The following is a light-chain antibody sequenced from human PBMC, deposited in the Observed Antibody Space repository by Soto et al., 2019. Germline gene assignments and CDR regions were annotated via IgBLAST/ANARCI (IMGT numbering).Light chain of an antibody. J-gene: IGKJ2*01. CDR1: QSVFKGSNNKDY. Sequence: DIVMTQSPDSLAVSLGERATINCKSSQSVFKGSNNKDYLAWYQQKPGQPPKLLLYWASTRESGVPDRFSGSGSGTDFTLTISSLQAEDVAIYYCQQFSSPPFFPFGQGTKVEIK. CDR2: WAS. V-gene: IGKV4-1*01. CDR3: QQFSSPPFFP.